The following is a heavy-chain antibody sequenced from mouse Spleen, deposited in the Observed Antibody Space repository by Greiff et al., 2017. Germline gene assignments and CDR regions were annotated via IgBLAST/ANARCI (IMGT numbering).Heavy chain of an antibody. CDR2: INYDGSST. D-gene: IGHD4-1*01. Sequence: EVMLVESEGGLVQPGSSMKLSCTASGFTFSDYYMAWVRQVPEKGLEWVANINYDGSSTYYLDSLKSRFIISRDNAKNILYLQMSSLKSEDTATYYCARGITGTAFDYWGQGTTLTVSS. CDR3: ARGITGTAFDY. J-gene: IGHJ2*01. V-gene: IGHV5-16*01. CDR1: GFTFSDYY.